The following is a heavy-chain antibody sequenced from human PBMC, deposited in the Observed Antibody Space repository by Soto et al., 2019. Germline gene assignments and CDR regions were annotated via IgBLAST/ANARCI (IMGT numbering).Heavy chain of an antibody. CDR3: AKETGHRGPYDY. CDR2: ISGSGDNT. V-gene: IGHV3-23*01. CDR1: AFTFNYYG. J-gene: IGHJ4*02. D-gene: IGHD5-12*01. Sequence: EAQLLESGGGLVQPGGSLRLSCAASAFTFNYYGMNWVRKAPGKGLEWVSAISGSGDNTYYADSVKGRFTISRDNSKNMLFLQMNSLRAEDTAVYYCAKETGHRGPYDYWGQGTLVTVSS.